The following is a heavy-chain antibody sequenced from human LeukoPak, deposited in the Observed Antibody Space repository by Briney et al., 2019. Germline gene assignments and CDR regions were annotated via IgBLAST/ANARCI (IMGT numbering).Heavy chain of an antibody. CDR2: INHRGTH. D-gene: IGHD3-16*02. Sequence: PSETLSLTCAVYGGSFSDDYWNWIRQPPGKGLEWLGEINHRGTHEYNPSLKSRVTMSVDTSKNQFSLKLSSVTAADTAVYYCAREGNYDYVWGSYRIFDYWGQGTLVTVSS. V-gene: IGHV4-34*10. CDR1: GGSFSDDY. J-gene: IGHJ4*02. CDR3: AREGNYDYVWGSYRIFDY.